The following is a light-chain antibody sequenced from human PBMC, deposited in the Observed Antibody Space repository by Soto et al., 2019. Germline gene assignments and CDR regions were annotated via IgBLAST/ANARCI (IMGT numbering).Light chain of an antibody. CDR3: SSYTSSSTLL. Sequence: QSVLTQPASVSGSPGQSITISCTGTSSDVGGYNYVSWYQQHPGKAPKLMIYEVTNRPSGVSNRFSGSESGDTASLTISGLQAEDEADYFCSSYTSSSTLLFGGGTKLTVL. J-gene: IGLJ2*01. CDR2: EVT. V-gene: IGLV2-14*01. CDR1: SSDVGGYNY.